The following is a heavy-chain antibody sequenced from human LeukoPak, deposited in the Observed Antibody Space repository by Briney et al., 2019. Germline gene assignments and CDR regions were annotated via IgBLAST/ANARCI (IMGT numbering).Heavy chain of an antibody. Sequence: ASVKVSCKASGYTFTNFGITWVRQAPGQGLEWMGWISAYNGNTKYAQNLQGRVTITTDTSTSTAYMELRSLIYDDAPIYYCARGGVGPATVSNWCDPWGRGTLVTVSS. CDR3: ARGGVGPATVSNWCDP. D-gene: IGHD6-25*01. V-gene: IGHV1-18*01. CDR1: GYTFTNFG. CDR2: ISAYNGNT. J-gene: IGHJ5*02.